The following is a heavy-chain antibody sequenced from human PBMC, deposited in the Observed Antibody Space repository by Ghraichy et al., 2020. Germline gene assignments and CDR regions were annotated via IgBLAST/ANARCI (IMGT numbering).Heavy chain of an antibody. V-gene: IGHV3-23*01. CDR2: ISGSDGST. J-gene: IGHJ3*01. CDR1: GFTFSSYA. CDR3: AKDRRVVAATDAFEV. D-gene: IGHD2-15*01. Sequence: GGSLRLSCAASGFTFSSYAMSWVRQAPGKGLEWVSRISGSDGSTYYADSVKGRFTISRDNFKNTVYLQMNSLRAEDTAVYKCAKDRRVVAATDAFEVWGQGTRVTVSS.